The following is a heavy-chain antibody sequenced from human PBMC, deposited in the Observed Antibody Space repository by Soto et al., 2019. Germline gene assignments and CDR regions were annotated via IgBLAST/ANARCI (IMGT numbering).Heavy chain of an antibody. J-gene: IGHJ5*02. D-gene: IGHD5-18*01. CDR1: GGSISSGGYY. CDR3: ARVLGALDTAMGWFDP. Sequence: PSETLSLTCTVSGGSISSGGYYWSWIRQHPGKGLEWIGYIYYSGSAYYNPSLKSRVTISVDTSKNQFSLKLSSVTAADTAVYYCARVLGALDTAMGWFDPWGQGTLVTVSS. CDR2: IYYSGSA. V-gene: IGHV4-31*03.